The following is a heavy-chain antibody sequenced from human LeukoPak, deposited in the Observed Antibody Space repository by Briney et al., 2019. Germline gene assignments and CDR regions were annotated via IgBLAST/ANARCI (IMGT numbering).Heavy chain of an antibody. CDR3: ARVGSGNFDY. CDR2: IHYSGGT. CDR1: GGSISSYY. J-gene: IGHJ4*02. D-gene: IGHD1-1*01. V-gene: IGHV4-59*01. Sequence: PSETLSLTCSVSGGSISSYYWSWIRQPPGKGLEWIGYIHYSGGTNYNPSLKSRVTTSVDTSKNQFSLNLTSVTAADTAVYYCARVGSGNFDYWGQGTLVTVSS.